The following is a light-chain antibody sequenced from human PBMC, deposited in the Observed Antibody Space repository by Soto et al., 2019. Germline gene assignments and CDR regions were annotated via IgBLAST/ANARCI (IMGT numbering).Light chain of an antibody. CDR1: QTISSW. J-gene: IGKJ1*01. Sequence: DIQMTQSPSTLSGSVGDRVTITCRASQTISSWLAWYQQKPGKAPKLLIYTASTLKSGVPSRFSGSGSGTEFTLTISSLQPDDFATYHCQHYNSYSEAFGQGTKV. V-gene: IGKV1-5*03. CDR3: QHYNSYSEA. CDR2: TAS.